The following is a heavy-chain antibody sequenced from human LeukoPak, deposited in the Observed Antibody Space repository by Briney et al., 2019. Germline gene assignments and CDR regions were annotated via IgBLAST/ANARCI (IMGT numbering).Heavy chain of an antibody. J-gene: IGHJ6*02. V-gene: IGHV1-8*01. CDR1: GYTFTSYD. Sequence: GASVTVSCKATGYTFTSYDINWVRQAPGQGLEWMGWMNPNSGNTGYAQKFQGRVTMTRNTSISTAYMELSSLRSEDTAVYYCARGDYYYYGMDVWGQGTTVTVSS. CDR3: ARGDYYYYGMDV. CDR2: MNPNSGNT.